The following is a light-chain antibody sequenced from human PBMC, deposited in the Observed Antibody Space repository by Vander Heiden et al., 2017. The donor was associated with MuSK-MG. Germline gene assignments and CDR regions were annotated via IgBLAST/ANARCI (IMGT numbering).Light chain of an antibody. J-gene: IGKJ1*01. CDR3: QQLNSYLL. Sequence: DIQLTQSPSFLSASVGDRVTITCRASQGISSYLAWYHQKPGKAPKLLIYATSTLQTGVPSRFSGSGSGTEFNLTISSLQPEDSATYYCQQLNSYLLFGQGTKVXIK. V-gene: IGKV1-9*01. CDR2: ATS. CDR1: QGISSY.